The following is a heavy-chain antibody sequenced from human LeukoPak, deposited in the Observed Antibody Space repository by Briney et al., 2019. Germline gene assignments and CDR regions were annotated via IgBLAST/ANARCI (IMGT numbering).Heavy chain of an antibody. J-gene: IGHJ6*02. CDR1: GGSISSYY. CDR2: IYYSGST. CDR3: ARYGSGSYSFGMDV. D-gene: IGHD3-10*01. Sequence: PETLSLTCTVSGGSISSYYWSWIRQPPGKGLEWIGYIYYSGSTNYNPSLKSRVTISVDTSKNQFSLKLSSVTAADTAVYYCARYGSGSYSFGMDVWGQGTTVTVSS. V-gene: IGHV4-59*08.